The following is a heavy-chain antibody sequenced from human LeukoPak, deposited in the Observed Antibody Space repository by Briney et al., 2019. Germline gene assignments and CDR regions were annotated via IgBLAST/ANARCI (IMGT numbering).Heavy chain of an antibody. CDR3: ASFGERGWFDP. CDR1: GASIRSHY. CDR2: IFYSGHT. J-gene: IGHJ5*02. Sequence: SETLSLTCTVSGASIRSHYWNWIRQPPGKGLEWIGYIFYSGHTNYNPSLKSRVTIPVDTYKNEFSLKLTSVTATDTAVYYCASFGERGWFDPWGQGTLVSVSS. D-gene: IGHD3-10*01. V-gene: IGHV4-59*08.